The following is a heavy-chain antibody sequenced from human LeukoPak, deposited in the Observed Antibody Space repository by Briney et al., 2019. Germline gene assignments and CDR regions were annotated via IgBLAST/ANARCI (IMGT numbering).Heavy chain of an antibody. V-gene: IGHV4-39*01. J-gene: IGHJ4*02. CDR1: SGSISTSSVY. Sequence: SETLSLTCSVSSGSISTSSVYWGWVRQPPGKGLEWIGSIYYNGNTYYNPSLRSRLTISVDTSKNQFSLKLSSVTAADTAVYYCGRNNCVDYDRSFDYWGQGTLVTVSP. D-gene: IGHD4-17*01. CDR3: GRNNCVDYDRSFDY. CDR2: IYYNGNT.